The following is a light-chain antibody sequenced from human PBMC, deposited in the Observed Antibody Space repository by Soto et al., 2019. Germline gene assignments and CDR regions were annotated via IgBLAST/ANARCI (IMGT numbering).Light chain of an antibody. CDR2: DAS. CDR3: QQYDNLPLT. V-gene: IGKV1-33*01. J-gene: IGKJ4*01. CDR1: QDIDNY. Sequence: DIRMTQSPSSLSASVGDRVTITCQASQDIDNYLNWYQQKPGKAPKLLIYDASNLETGVPSRFSGSGSGTDFTFTINSLQPEDIATYYCQQYDNLPLTFGGGTKVDIK.